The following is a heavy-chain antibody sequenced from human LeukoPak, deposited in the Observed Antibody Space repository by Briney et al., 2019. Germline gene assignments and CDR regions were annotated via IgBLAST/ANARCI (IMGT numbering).Heavy chain of an antibody. CDR2: ISYDGSNK. CDR1: GFTFSSYG. J-gene: IGHJ6*02. Sequence: GRTLRLSCAASGFTFSSYGMHWVRQAPGKGLEWVAVISYDGSNKYYADSVKGRFTISRDNSKNTLYLQMNSLRAEDTAVYYCARGNTPTYYYYGMDVWGQGTTVTVSS. D-gene: IGHD2/OR15-2a*01. CDR3: ARGNTPTYYYYGMDV. V-gene: IGHV3-30*03.